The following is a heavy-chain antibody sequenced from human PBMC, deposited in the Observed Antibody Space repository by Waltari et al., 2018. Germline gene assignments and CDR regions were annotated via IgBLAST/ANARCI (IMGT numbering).Heavy chain of an antibody. CDR1: GSTSNVHA. J-gene: IGHJ6*02. D-gene: IGHD4-17*01. V-gene: IGHV3-9*02. CDR2: IMWNSGKT. CDR3: GKDLTPGGMDV. Sequence: EVQLVESGGGWVQPGRSLSLPCAVLGSTSNVHAMHWVRQNPGQGLEWVSGIMWNSGKTGYADSVKGRFTISRDKAKNSLYLQMNSLRPEDTALYYCGKDLTPGGMDVWGQGTTVTVSS.